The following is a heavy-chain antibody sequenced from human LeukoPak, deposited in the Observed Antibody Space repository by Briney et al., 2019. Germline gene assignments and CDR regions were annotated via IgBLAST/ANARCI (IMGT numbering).Heavy chain of an antibody. J-gene: IGHJ4*02. Sequence: GGSLRLSCAAAGFTFNHYGMHWVRQAPGKGLEWVAVIWSDGTNQYYAGSVKGRFTISRDDSWNTVYLQMNSLRPEDTGVYYCARDAQRGFDYSNSLEYWGQGTPVTVST. CDR3: ARDAQRGFDYSNSLEY. D-gene: IGHD4-11*01. V-gene: IGHV3-33*01. CDR2: IWSDGTNQ. CDR1: GFTFNHYG.